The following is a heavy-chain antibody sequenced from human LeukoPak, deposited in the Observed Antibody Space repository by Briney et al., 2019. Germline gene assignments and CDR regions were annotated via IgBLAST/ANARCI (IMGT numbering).Heavy chain of an antibody. CDR1: GFTFDDYT. Sequence: GGSLRLSCAASGFTFDDYTMHWVRQAPGKGLEWVSLISWDGGSTYYADSVKGRFTISRDTSKNSLYLQMNSLRTEDTALYYCAKDRGRGYGGYYFDYWGQGTLVTVSS. CDR2: ISWDGGST. J-gene: IGHJ4*02. D-gene: IGHD3-16*01. CDR3: AKDRGRGYGGYYFDY. V-gene: IGHV3-43*01.